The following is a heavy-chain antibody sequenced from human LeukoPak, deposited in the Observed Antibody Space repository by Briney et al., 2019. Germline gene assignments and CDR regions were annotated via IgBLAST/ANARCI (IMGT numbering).Heavy chain of an antibody. J-gene: IGHJ5*02. D-gene: IGHD5-12*01. CDR3: ARSLSGLDSGDR. CDR2: FYSDGST. Sequence: PSETLSLSCSVFGGSVSTDHWNWTRQPPGKGLEWIGTFYSDGSTSYNPSLKSRLTISVNTSRNQFSLKLTSVTSADTAVYYCARSLSGLDSGDRWGQGTLVTVSS. CDR1: GGSVSTDH. V-gene: IGHV4-59*02.